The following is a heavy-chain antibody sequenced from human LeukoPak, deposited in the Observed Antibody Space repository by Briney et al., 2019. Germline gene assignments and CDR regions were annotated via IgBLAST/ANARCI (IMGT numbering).Heavy chain of an antibody. J-gene: IGHJ5*02. D-gene: IGHD3-10*01. CDR2: INHSGSA. CDR1: GWSFSGYL. V-gene: IGHV4-34*01. Sequence: SETLSLTCGVYGWSFSGYLWNWIRQPPGKGLEWLGEINHSGSANYHPSLKSRVTISVDTTKNQVTLSLTTVPAADARVYYCAGGPRESYYNWFDPWGQGTLVTVSS. CDR3: AGGPRESYYNWFDP.